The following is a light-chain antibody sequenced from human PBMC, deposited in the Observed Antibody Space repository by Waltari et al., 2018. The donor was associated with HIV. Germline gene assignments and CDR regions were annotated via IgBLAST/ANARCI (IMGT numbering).Light chain of an antibody. V-gene: IGLV1-40*01. Sequence: QSVLTQPPSVSGAPGQRVTISCTGSSSNIGAGYAVHWYQQLPDTAPTLVIYGNNKRPSGVPDRGSGSKSGSSASLAITGLQAKDEADYYCQSYDSSLSGWVFGGGTKLTVL. CDR1: SSNIGAGYA. CDR3: QSYDSSLSGWV. J-gene: IGLJ3*02. CDR2: GNN.